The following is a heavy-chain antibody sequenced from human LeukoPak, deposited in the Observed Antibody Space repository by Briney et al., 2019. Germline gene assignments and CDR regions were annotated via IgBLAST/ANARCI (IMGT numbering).Heavy chain of an antibody. Sequence: GGSLRLSCAASGFTFNSYAMSWVRQAPGKGLEWVSAISGSGGSTYYADSVKGRFTISRDNSKNTLYLQMNSLRAEDTAVYYCAKASAMIVVVSKHFDYWGQGTLVTVSS. V-gene: IGHV3-23*01. CDR1: GFTFNSYA. CDR2: ISGSGGST. D-gene: IGHD3-22*01. J-gene: IGHJ4*02. CDR3: AKASAMIVVVSKHFDY.